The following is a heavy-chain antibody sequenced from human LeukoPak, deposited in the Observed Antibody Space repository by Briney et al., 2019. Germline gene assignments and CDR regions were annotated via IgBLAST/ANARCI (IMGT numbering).Heavy chain of an antibody. V-gene: IGHV3-53*05. Sequence: GGSLRLSCAASGFTVSSNYMSWVRQAPGKGLEWVSVIYSGGSTYYADSVKGRFTISRDNSKNTLYLQMNSLRAEDTAVYYCASIYDSSGHYYVVRDYWGQGTLVTVSS. CDR2: IYSGGST. J-gene: IGHJ4*02. CDR1: GFTVSSNY. D-gene: IGHD3-22*01. CDR3: ASIYDSSGHYYVVRDY.